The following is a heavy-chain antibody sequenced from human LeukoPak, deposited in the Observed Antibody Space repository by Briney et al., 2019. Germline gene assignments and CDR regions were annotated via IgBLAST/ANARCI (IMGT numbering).Heavy chain of an antibody. V-gene: IGHV3-48*03. CDR2: ISTSGTTI. Sequence: GGSLRLSCAASGFTFSSYEMNWVRQAPGKGLEWVSYISTSGTTIYYADSVKGRFTISRDNAKSSLYLQMNSLRAEDTAVYYCASDPLSSSSFDYWGQGTLVTVSS. D-gene: IGHD6-13*01. CDR1: GFTFSSYE. J-gene: IGHJ4*02. CDR3: ASDPLSSSSFDY.